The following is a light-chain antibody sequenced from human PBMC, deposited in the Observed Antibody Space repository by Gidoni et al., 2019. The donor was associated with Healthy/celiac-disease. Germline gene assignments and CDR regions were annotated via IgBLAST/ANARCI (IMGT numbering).Light chain of an antibody. CDR2: DVS. Sequence: QSALTQPASVSGSPGQSITISCTGSSNDVGGYKYVSWYQQHPGKAPKLMIYDVSKRPSGVSNRFSGSKSGNTASLTISGLQAEDEADYYCSSYTSNTAWVFGGGTKLTVL. CDR3: SSYTSNTAWV. J-gene: IGLJ3*02. V-gene: IGLV2-14*03. CDR1: SNDVGGYKY.